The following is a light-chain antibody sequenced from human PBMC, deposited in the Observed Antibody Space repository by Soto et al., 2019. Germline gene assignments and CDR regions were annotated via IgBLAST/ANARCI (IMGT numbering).Light chain of an antibody. V-gene: IGKV3-11*01. CDR2: DAS. CDR1: KSVGTN. Sequence: VLTQSPATLSLFPGERAILSCGASKSVGTNLAWYQQKPGQAPRLLIYDASTRATGVPGRFSGSGSGTDFTLTTKSMAPAAFPLYYCQQRRSWPLTFGGGTKVDIK. J-gene: IGKJ4*01. CDR3: QQRRSWPLT.